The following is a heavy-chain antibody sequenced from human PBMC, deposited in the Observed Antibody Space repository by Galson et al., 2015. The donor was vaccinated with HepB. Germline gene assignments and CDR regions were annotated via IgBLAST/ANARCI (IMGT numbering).Heavy chain of an antibody. V-gene: IGHV3-30*18. J-gene: IGHJ4*02. Sequence: SLRLSCAASGFTFSSYGMHWVRQAPGKGLEWVAVISYDGSNKYYADSVKGRFTISRDNSKNTLYLQMNSLRAEDTAVYYCAKDTGEYYDNLTGSDYWGQGTLVTVSS. D-gene: IGHD3-9*01. CDR3: AKDTGEYYDNLTGSDY. CDR2: ISYDGSNK. CDR1: GFTFSSYG.